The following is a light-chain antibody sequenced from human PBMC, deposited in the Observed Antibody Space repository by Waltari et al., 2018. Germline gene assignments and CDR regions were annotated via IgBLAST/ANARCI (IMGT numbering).Light chain of an antibody. CDR3: ETWDRYTWV. J-gene: IGLJ3*02. CDR2: LEGSGSY. Sequence: QPVLTHSSSASASLASSVKLSCTLSSGHSDYIIAWHPQQPGKAPRYLMRLEGSGSYNKGSGVPDRFSGSSSGADRYLTISNLQSEDEADYYCETWDRYTWVFGGGTKLTVL. CDR1: SGHSDYI. V-gene: IGLV4-60*03.